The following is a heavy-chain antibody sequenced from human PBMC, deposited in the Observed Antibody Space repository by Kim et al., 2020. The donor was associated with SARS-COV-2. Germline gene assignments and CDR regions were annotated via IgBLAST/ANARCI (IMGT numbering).Heavy chain of an antibody. D-gene: IGHD5-12*01. V-gene: IGHV1-69*13. CDR1: GGTFSSYG. J-gene: IGHJ6*02. Sequence: SVKVSCKASGGTFSSYGISWVRQAPGQGLEWMGAIIPIFGTANHAQKFQGRVTITADESTSTAYMELSSLRSEDTAVYYCARSSGSDSFYYYGMDVCGQGTTVTVSS. CDR2: IIPIFGTA. CDR3: ARSSGSDSFYYYGMDV.